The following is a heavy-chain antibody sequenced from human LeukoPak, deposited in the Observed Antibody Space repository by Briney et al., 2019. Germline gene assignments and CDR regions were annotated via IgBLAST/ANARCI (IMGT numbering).Heavy chain of an antibody. CDR1: GFTFSTYW. J-gene: IGHJ4*02. CDR3: AKDPIPRGLHPLLGVFDY. Sequence: PGGSLRLSCAASGFTFSTYWMHWVRQAPGEGLVWVSRIKSDGSDASYADSVKGRFTISRDNSKNTLYLQMNSLRAEDTAVYYCAKDPIPRGLHPLLGVFDYWGQGTLVTVSS. CDR2: IKSDGSDA. D-gene: IGHD2-15*01. V-gene: IGHV3-74*01.